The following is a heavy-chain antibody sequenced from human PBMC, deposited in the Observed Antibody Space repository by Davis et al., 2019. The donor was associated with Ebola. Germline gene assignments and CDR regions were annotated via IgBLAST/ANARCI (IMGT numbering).Heavy chain of an antibody. Sequence: HTGGSLRLSCAASGFTFSSYWMHWVRHAPGKGLVWVSRINSDGSSTSYADSVKGRFSISRDNAKNTLYLQMNSLRAEDTAVYYCARRGYYYYYGMDVWGQGTTVTVSS. CDR2: INSDGSST. J-gene: IGHJ6*02. CDR3: ARRGYYYYYGMDV. V-gene: IGHV3-74*01. CDR1: GFTFSSYW.